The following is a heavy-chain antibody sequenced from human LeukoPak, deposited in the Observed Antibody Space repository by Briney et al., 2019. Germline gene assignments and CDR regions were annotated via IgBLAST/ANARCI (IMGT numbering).Heavy chain of an antibody. Sequence: SETLSLTCTVSGGSISSYYWSWIRQPPGKGLEWIGYIYYSGSTNYNPSLKSRVTISVDTSKNQFSLKLSSVTAADTAVYYCARSSPLYCSGGGCYRGGYWYFDLWGRGTLVTVSS. CDR2: IYYSGST. V-gene: IGHV4-59*01. J-gene: IGHJ2*01. D-gene: IGHD2-15*01. CDR1: GGSISSYY. CDR3: ARSSPLYCSGGGCYRGGYWYFDL.